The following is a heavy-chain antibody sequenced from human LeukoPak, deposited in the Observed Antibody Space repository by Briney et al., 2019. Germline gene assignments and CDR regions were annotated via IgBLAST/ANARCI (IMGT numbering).Heavy chain of an antibody. D-gene: IGHD6-6*01. V-gene: IGHV1-69*02. Sequence: ASVKVSCKASGGTFSSYTISWVRQAHGQGLEWMGRIIPILGIANYAQKFQGRVTITADKSTSTAYTELSSLRSEDTAVYYCARGCNSSKPNFDYWGQGTLVTVSS. CDR2: IIPILGIA. CDR3: ARGCNSSKPNFDY. J-gene: IGHJ4*02. CDR1: GGTFSSYT.